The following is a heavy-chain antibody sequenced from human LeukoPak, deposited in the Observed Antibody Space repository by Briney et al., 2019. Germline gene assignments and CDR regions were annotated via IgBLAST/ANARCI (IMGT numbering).Heavy chain of an antibody. J-gene: IGHJ6*03. CDR2: INSDGSST. V-gene: IGHV3-74*01. CDR3: ARDTPYDSSGYYHYYYYYYMDV. D-gene: IGHD3-22*01. CDR1: GFTFSSYW. Sequence: GGSLRLSCAASGFTFSSYWMHWVRQAPGKGLVWVSRINSDGSSTSYADPVKGRFTISRDNAKNTLYLQMNSLRAEDTAVYYCARDTPYDSSGYYHYYYYYYMDVWGKGTTVTISS.